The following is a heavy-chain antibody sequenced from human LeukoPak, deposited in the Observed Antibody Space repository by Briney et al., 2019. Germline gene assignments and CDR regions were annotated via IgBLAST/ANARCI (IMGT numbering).Heavy chain of an antibody. J-gene: IGHJ2*01. Sequence: QPGGSLRLSCEASGFTFGTYGMTWVRQAPGKGLEWVSGITGSSTWTYYADSVRGRFTISRDNSKNTLHLQINNLTADDTAIYYCARELVSLGTGYFDLWGRGTLVTVSS. CDR2: ITGSSTWT. CDR3: ARELVSLGTGYFDL. V-gene: IGHV3-23*01. D-gene: IGHD7-27*01. CDR1: GFTFGTYG.